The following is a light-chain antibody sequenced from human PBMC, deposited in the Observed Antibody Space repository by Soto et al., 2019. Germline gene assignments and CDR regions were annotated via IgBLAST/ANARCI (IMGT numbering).Light chain of an antibody. V-gene: IGKV3-20*01. CDR2: GAS. J-gene: IGKJ1*01. Sequence: EIVLTQSPGTLSLSPGERATLSCRASQSVSGYLAWYQQRRGLPPRLLIYGASNRATGIPDRFSGSGPGADFTLTISRLEPEDFAVYYCQQYGSLSWTFGQGTKVDIK. CDR1: QSVSGY. CDR3: QQYGSLSWT.